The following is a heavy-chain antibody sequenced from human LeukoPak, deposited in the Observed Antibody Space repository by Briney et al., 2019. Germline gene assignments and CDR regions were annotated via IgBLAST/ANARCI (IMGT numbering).Heavy chain of an antibody. Sequence: PGGSLRLSCSVSGFTFTNYAMHWVRQAPAKGLEYVSGISSNGVSTYYADSVKGRFTISRDNSKNTLYLQMSSLRPEDTAMYYCVKDSRFDPNAFGMWGQGTMVTVSS. CDR3: VKDSRFDPNAFGM. CDR2: ISSNGVST. V-gene: IGHV3-64D*09. D-gene: IGHD3-9*01. J-gene: IGHJ3*02. CDR1: GFTFTNYA.